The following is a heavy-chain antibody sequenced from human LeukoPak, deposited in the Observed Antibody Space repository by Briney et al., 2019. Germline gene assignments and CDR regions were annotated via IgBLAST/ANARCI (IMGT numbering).Heavy chain of an antibody. J-gene: IGHJ4*02. CDR2: IKEDGSEK. CDR1: GFTFSRFW. V-gene: IGHV3-7*03. Sequence: GGSLRLSCAASGFTFSRFWMTWVRQAPGKGLEWVANIKEDGSEKYYVDSVKGRFSISRDNAKNSLYLQMNSLRAEDTAVYYCANDYFSGSSPRTPLSYWGQGTLVTVSS. CDR3: ANDYFSGSSPRTPLSY. D-gene: IGHD1-26*01.